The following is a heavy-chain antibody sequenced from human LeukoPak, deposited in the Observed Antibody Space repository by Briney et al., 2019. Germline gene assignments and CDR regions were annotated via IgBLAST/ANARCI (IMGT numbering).Heavy chain of an antibody. J-gene: IGHJ4*02. Sequence: RTGGSLRLSCAASGFTFSNYAMSWVRQAPGKGLEWVSTISGGGGSTYYADSVKGRFTISRDNSKNTLYLQVNSLRAEDTAVYYCAKGGKWDVTPFDYWGQGTLVTVSS. CDR3: AKGGKWDVTPFDY. D-gene: IGHD1-26*01. CDR1: GFTFSNYA. CDR2: ISGGGGST. V-gene: IGHV3-23*01.